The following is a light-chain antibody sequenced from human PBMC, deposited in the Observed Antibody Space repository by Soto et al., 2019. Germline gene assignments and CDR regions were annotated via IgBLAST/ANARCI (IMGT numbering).Light chain of an antibody. CDR2: EVD. J-gene: IGLJ2*01. V-gene: IGLV2-23*01. Sequence: QSALTQPASVSGSPGQSITISCTETSSDIGDFNVVSWYQQQPGKAPKLLIYEVDKRPSRVSDRFSGSKSGNTASLTISGLQAEDEADYYCCSSAGSSGLLFGGGTKLTVL. CDR1: SSDIGDFNV. CDR3: CSSAGSSGLL.